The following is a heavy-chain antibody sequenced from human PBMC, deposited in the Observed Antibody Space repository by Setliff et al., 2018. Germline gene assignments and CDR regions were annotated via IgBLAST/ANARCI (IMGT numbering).Heavy chain of an antibody. Sequence: GESLRLSCAASGFTFSAHGMNWVRQAPGKGLEWVSTINWDGRTTGYTDSVKGRFTISRDNAKNSLYLQMNSLRAEDTAVYYCAREVTGSSSWFEGAFDIWGQGTMVTVSS. D-gene: IGHD6-13*01. CDR3: AREVTGSSSWFEGAFDI. J-gene: IGHJ3*02. V-gene: IGHV3-20*04. CDR1: GFTFSAHG. CDR2: INWDGRTT.